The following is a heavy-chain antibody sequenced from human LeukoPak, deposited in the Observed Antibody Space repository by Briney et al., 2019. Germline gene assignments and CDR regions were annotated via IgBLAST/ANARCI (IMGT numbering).Heavy chain of an antibody. CDR2: ISYYGSNK. CDR1: GFTFSSYG. Sequence: GGSLRLSCAASGFTFSSYGMHWVRQAPGKGLEWVAVISYYGSNKYYADSVKGRFTISRDNSKNTLYLQMNSLRAEDTAVYYCARDPTTVSNQPQYYFDYWGQGTLVTVSS. V-gene: IGHV3-30*03. D-gene: IGHD4-17*01. CDR3: ARDPTTVSNQPQYYFDY. J-gene: IGHJ4*02.